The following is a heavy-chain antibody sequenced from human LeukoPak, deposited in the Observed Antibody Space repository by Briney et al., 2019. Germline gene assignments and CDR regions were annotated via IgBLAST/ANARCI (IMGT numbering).Heavy chain of an antibody. CDR3: ARKLLTGAGFDP. V-gene: IGHV1-46*01. CDR2: INPSGGST. CDR1: GDTFTSYY. J-gene: IGHJ5*02. Sequence: ASVKVSCKASGDTFTSYYMHWVRQAPGQGLEWMGIINPSGGSTTYAQKFQGRVTMTRDTSTSTVYMELSSLRSEDTAVYYCARKLLTGAGFDPWGQGTLVTVSS. D-gene: IGHD3-9*01.